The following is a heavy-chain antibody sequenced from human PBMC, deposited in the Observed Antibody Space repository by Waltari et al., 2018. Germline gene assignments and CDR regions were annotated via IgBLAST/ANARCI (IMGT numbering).Heavy chain of an antibody. J-gene: IGHJ4*02. Sequence: QVQLQQWGAGLLKPSETLSLTCAVYGGSFSGYYWSWIRQPPGKGLEWIGEINHSGSTNYNPSLKSRVTISVDRSKNQFSLKLSSVTAADTAVYYCASATNDFWSGYPYWGQGTLVTVSS. CDR1: GGSFSGYY. CDR2: INHSGST. CDR3: ASATNDFWSGYPY. V-gene: IGHV4-34*01. D-gene: IGHD3-3*01.